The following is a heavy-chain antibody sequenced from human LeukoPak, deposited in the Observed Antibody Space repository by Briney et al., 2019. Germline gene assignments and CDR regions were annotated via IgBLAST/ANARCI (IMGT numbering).Heavy chain of an antibody. V-gene: IGHV1-69*13. CDR1: GGTFSSYA. CDR2: IIPIFGTA. D-gene: IGHD1-26*01. Sequence: ASVKVSCKASGGTFSSYAISWVRQAPGQGLEWMGGIIPIFGTANYAQKFQGRVTITADESTSTAYMELSSLRSEDTAVYYCATDPAVGATLSTWGQGTLVTVSS. CDR3: ATDPAVGATLST. J-gene: IGHJ5*02.